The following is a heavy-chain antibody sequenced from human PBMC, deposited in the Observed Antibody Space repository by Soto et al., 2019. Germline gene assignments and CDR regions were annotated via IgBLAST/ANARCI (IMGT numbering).Heavy chain of an antibody. CDR2: IWYDGSNK. V-gene: IGHV3-33*08. J-gene: IGHJ6*03. CDR1: GFTFSSYG. Sequence: QLGGSLRLSCAASGFTFSSYGMHWVRQAPGKGLEWVAVIWYDGSNKYYADSVKGRFTISRDNSKNTLYLQMNSLRAEDTAVYYCARDLRFLEWLLTYYMDVWGKGTTVTVSS. CDR3: ARDLRFLEWLLTYYMDV. D-gene: IGHD3-3*01.